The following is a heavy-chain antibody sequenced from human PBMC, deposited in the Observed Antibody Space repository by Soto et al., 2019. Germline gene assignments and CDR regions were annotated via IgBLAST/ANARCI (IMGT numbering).Heavy chain of an antibody. D-gene: IGHD5-12*01. CDR1: GFTFSDYV. CDR3: AKDRGYSSDFDY. J-gene: IGHJ4*02. CDR2: ISGRGGST. Sequence: EVQLLESGGTLVQPGGSLRLSCAASGFTFSDYVMSWVRQAPGKGLQWVSAISGRGGSTYYADSVKGRFTISRDNSKNTLYLQMNSLRVEDTAVYYCAKDRGYSSDFDYWGQGTLVTVSS. V-gene: IGHV3-23*01.